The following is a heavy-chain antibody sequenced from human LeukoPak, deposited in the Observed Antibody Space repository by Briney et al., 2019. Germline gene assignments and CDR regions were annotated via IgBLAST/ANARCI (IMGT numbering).Heavy chain of an antibody. CDR1: GLTFDSYG. J-gene: IGHJ4*02. CDR2: ISGSGGNT. V-gene: IGHV3-23*01. D-gene: IGHD6-6*01. Sequence: GGSLRLSCAASGLTFDSYGMSWVRQAPGKGLEWVSAISGSGGNTYYADSVKGRFTISRDSSKNTLYLQMNSLRAEDTAVYYCAKALSSIATRPLDYWGQGTLVTVSS. CDR3: AKALSSIATRPLDY.